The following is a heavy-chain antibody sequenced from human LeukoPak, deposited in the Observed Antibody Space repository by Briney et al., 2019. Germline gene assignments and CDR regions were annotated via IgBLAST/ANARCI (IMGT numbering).Heavy chain of an antibody. CDR2: ISAGNI. CDR1: GYTFSDYP. J-gene: IGHJ6*02. V-gene: IGHV1-3*01. D-gene: IGHD2-8*01. CDR3: ARVAYVMDV. Sequence: ASVKVPCKASGYTFSDYPIHWLRQAPGQRFEWMGWISAGNIKYSQNFQDRINITRDTSASTVNMELSSLTSADTAVYYCARVAYVMDVWGQGTTVVVSS.